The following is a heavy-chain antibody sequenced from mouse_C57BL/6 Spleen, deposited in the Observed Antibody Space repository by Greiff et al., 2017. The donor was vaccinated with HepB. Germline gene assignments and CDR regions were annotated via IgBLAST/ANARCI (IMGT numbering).Heavy chain of an antibody. CDR3: ARIITTGYFDV. CDR2: IDPSDSET. Sequence: VKLQQPGAELVRPGSSVKLSCKASGYTYTSYWMHWVKQRPIQGLEWIGNIDPSDSETHYNQKFKDKATLTVDKSSSTAYMQLSSLTSEDSAVYYCARIITTGYFDVWGTGTTVTVSS. J-gene: IGHJ1*03. V-gene: IGHV1-52*01. CDR1: GYTYTSYW. D-gene: IGHD1-1*01.